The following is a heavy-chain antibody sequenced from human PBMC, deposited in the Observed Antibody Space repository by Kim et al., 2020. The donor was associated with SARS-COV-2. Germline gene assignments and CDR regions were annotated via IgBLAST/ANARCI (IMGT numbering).Heavy chain of an antibody. D-gene: IGHD3-9*01. J-gene: IGHJ6*01. CDR1: GFTFSSYG. CDR3: ARENVLRYFDIYYYYGM. CDR2: IWYDGSNK. V-gene: IGHV3-33*01. Sequence: GGSLRLSCAASGFTFSSYGMHWVRQAPGKGLEWVAVIWYDGSNKYYAYSVKGRFTISRDNSKNTLYLQMNSLRAEDTAVYYCARENVLRYFDIYYYYGM.